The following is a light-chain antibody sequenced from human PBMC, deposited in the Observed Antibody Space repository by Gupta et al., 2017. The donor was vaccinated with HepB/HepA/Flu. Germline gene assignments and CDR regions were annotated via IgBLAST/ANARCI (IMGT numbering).Light chain of an antibody. J-gene: IGKJ4*01. Sequence: DIQIAQSPSALSASVGDRITITCRASQPRIKYLNWYQQKPGRAPKLLISGRGYVQTGVSSRFSGGGSGTEFTLTISRLRPEDFATYYCQHRQSLPLTFGGGTKVDIK. CDR1: QPRIKY. CDR3: QHRQSLPLT. CDR2: GRG. V-gene: IGKV1-39*01.